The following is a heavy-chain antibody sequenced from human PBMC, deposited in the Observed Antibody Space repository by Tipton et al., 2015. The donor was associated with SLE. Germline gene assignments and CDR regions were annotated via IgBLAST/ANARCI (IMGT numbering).Heavy chain of an antibody. CDR1: GASISSSSYY. D-gene: IGHD3-10*01. CDR2: IFYTGNT. J-gene: IGHJ4*02. CDR3: AREISGGETY. Sequence: TLSLTCTVSGASISSSSYYWGWIRQPPGKGLEWIGSIFYTGNTYYNPSLKSRVSISVDTSKNQFSLKVTSVTAADTAVYYCAREISGGETYWGQGTLVTVSS. V-gene: IGHV4-39*02.